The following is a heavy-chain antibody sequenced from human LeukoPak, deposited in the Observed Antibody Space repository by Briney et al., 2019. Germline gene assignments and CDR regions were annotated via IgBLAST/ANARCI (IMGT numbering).Heavy chain of an antibody. J-gene: IGHJ6*03. D-gene: IGHD5-12*01. CDR3: ARLSATFPDYYYYMDV. CDR1: GGSFSGYY. Sequence: SETLSLTCAVYGGSFSGYYWSWIRQPPGKGLEWIGEINHSGSTNYNPSLKSRVTISVDTSKNQFSLKLSSVTAADTAVYYCARLSATFPDYYYYMDVWGKGTTVTVSS. CDR2: INHSGST. V-gene: IGHV4-34*01.